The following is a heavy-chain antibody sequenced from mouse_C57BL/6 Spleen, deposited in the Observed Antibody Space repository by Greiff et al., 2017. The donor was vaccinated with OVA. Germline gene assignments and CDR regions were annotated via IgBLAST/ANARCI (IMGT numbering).Heavy chain of an antibody. CDR3: TRVGSRPAWFAY. V-gene: IGHV5-9-1*02. CDR2: ISSGGGYT. Sequence: EVKLLESGEGLVKPGGSLKLSCAASGFTFSSYAMSWVRQTPEKRLEWVAYISSGGGYTYYADTVKGRFPIPIDTARITLYLQMSSLKSEDTAKYYCTRVGSRPAWFAYWGQGTLVTVSA. CDR1: GFTFSSYA. D-gene: IGHD1-1*01. J-gene: IGHJ3*01.